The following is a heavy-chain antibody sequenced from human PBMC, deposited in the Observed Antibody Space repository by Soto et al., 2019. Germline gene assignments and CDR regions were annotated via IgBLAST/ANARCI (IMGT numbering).Heavy chain of an antibody. Sequence: QVQLQESGPGLVKPSGTLSLTCAVSGGSISSSYWWSWVRQPPGKGLEWIGEIYHSGNTNYNPSLKSRVTLSVDKSKNQFSLKLSSVTAADTAVYYCARRRITMIVVVFDAFDIWGQGTMVTVSS. CDR1: GGSISSSYW. V-gene: IGHV4-4*02. CDR3: ARRRITMIVVVFDAFDI. D-gene: IGHD3-22*01. CDR2: IYHSGNT. J-gene: IGHJ3*02.